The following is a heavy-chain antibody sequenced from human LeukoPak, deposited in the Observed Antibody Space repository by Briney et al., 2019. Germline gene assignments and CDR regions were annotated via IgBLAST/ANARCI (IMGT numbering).Heavy chain of an antibody. J-gene: IGHJ4*02. V-gene: IGHV4-39*07. Sequence: PSETLSLTCTVSGGSISSSSYYWGWIRQPPGKGLEWIGSIYYSGSTYYNPSLKSRVTIPVDTSKNQFSLELTSVTAADTAVYYCARDPGVNWNDYVYWGQGTLVTVSS. CDR3: ARDPGVNWNDYVY. CDR2: IYYSGST. D-gene: IGHD1-20*01. CDR1: GGSISSSSYY.